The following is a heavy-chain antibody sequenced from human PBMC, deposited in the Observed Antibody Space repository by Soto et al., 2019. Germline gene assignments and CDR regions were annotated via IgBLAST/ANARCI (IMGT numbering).Heavy chain of an antibody. CDR1: WFSLSNSRLG. V-gene: IGHV2-26*01. Sequence: QVTLKESGPVLVKPTETLTLTCTFYWFSLSNSRLGVSWIRQPPGKALEGLAHNFSNDEKSYRTSMKSRLTISKDTSKSQVVLTMTNMAPVDTATYYCARITDYYGMDVWGQETTVTVSS. CDR2: NFSNDEK. J-gene: IGHJ6*02. CDR3: ARITDYYGMDV.